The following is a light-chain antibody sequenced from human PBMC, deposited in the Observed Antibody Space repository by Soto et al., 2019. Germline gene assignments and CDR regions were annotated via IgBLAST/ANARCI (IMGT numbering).Light chain of an antibody. Sequence: QSALTQPASVSGSPGQSITISCTGTSNDVGGYNFVSWYQQHPDKAPKLMIYEISYRPSGVSNRFSGSKSGNTASLTISGLQAEDEADYYCSSYTSGSHVLFGGGTKLTVL. J-gene: IGLJ2*01. CDR2: EIS. V-gene: IGLV2-14*01. CDR3: SSYTSGSHVL. CDR1: SNDVGGYNF.